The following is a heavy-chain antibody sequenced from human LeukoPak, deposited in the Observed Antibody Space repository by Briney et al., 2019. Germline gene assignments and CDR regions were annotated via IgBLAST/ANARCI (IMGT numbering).Heavy chain of an antibody. CDR1: GGTFSSYA. J-gene: IGHJ4*02. Sequence: SVKVSCKASGGTFSSYAISWVRQAPGQGLEWMGGIIPIFGTANYAQKFQGRVTITADKSTSTAYMELSSLRSEDTAVYYCARSMATTSSFAYWGQGTLVTVSS. CDR3: ARSMATTSSFAY. D-gene: IGHD5-24*01. CDR2: IIPIFGTA. V-gene: IGHV1-69*06.